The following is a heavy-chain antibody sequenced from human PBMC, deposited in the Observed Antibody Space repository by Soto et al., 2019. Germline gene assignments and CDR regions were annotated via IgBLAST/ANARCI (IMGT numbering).Heavy chain of an antibody. J-gene: IGHJ3*01. CDR1: GDSISRSGYY. Sequence: QLQLQESGPGRVKPSETLSLTCIVSGDSISRSGYYWGWIRQPPGKGLEWIGNIYYNGRTYYNPSLRSRVPISVDTSKNQFSLKLNSLTAAETAVYYCARPKAHNRIWGNYFWAFDVWGQGTMVTVSS. CDR3: ARPKAHNRIWGNYFWAFDV. D-gene: IGHD3-16*01. CDR2: IYYNGRT. V-gene: IGHV4-39*01.